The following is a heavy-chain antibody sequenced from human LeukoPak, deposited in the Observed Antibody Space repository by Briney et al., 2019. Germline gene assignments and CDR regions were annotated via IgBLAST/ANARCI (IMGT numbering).Heavy chain of an antibody. Sequence: SETLSLTCTVSGGSISSSSYYWGWIRQPPGKGLEWIGSIYYSGSTYYNPSLKSRVTISVDTSKNQFSLKLSSVTAADTAVYYCARDCFPYYYDSSGFHPWGQGTLVTVSS. CDR1: GGSISSSSYY. J-gene: IGHJ5*02. CDR2: IYYSGST. CDR3: ARDCFPYYYDSSGFHP. D-gene: IGHD3-22*01. V-gene: IGHV4-39*02.